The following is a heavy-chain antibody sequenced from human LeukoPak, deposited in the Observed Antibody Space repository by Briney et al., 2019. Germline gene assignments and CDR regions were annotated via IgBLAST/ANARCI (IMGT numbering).Heavy chain of an antibody. J-gene: IGHJ4*02. CDR1: GFTFSSYW. V-gene: IGHV3-7*03. CDR3: ASEGSGSRPFDY. D-gene: IGHD6-19*01. CDR2: IKQDGSVK. Sequence: GGSLRLSCAASGFTFSSYWMSWVRQAPGKGLEWVANIKQDGSVKYYVDSVKGRFTISRDNAKNSLYLQMNSLRAEDTAVYYCASEGSGSRPFDYWGQGTLVTVSS.